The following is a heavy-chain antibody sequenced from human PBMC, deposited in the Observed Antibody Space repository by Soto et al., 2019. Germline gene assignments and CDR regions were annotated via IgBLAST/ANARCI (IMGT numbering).Heavy chain of an antibody. D-gene: IGHD6-19*01. CDR1: GGSISSGGDY. J-gene: IGHJ4*02. Sequence: QVQLQESGPGLVKPSQTLSLTCTVSGGSISSGGDYWSWIRQHPGKGLEWIGYIYYSGSTYYNPSLKSRVTIPVDTSKNQFSLKLSSVTAADTAVYYCARGNGWQYYFDYWGQGTLVTVSS. V-gene: IGHV4-31*03. CDR3: ARGNGWQYYFDY. CDR2: IYYSGST.